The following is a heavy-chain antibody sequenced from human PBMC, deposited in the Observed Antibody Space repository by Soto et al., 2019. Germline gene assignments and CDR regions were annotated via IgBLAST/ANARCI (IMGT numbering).Heavy chain of an antibody. V-gene: IGHV1-58*01. Sequence: ASVKVSCKASGFTFTSSAVQWVRHARGQRLEWIGWIVVGSGNTNYAQKFQERVTITRDMSTSTAYMELSSLRSEDTAVYYCARVNMFDIVVVVAAQRGDYYYYGMAVCGQGSTDIVSS. CDR1: GFTFTSSA. CDR2: IVVGSGNT. D-gene: IGHD2-15*01. J-gene: IGHJ6*02. CDR3: ARVNMFDIVVVVAAQRGDYYYYGMAV.